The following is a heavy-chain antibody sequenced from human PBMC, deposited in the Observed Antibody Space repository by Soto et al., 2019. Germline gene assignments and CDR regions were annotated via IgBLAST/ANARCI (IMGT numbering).Heavy chain of an antibody. J-gene: IGHJ6*02. CDR2: IIPILGIA. CDR1: GGTFSSYT. D-gene: IGHD3-22*01. V-gene: IGHV1-69*08. Sequence: QVQLVQSGAEVKKPGSSVKVSCKASGGTFSSYTISWVRQAPGQGLEWMGRIIPILGIANYAQKFQGRVTITADKSTSTAYMELSSLRSEDTAVYYCARDRATMIVPNKYYYYGMDVWGQGTTVTVSS. CDR3: ARDRATMIVPNKYYYYGMDV.